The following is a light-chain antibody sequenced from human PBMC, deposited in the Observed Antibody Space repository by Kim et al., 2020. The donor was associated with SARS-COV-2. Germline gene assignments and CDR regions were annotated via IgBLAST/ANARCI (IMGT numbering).Light chain of an antibody. J-gene: IGKJ5*01. CDR3: QQRSSWPPT. V-gene: IGKV3-11*01. CDR1: HSIGNS. Sequence: LSPGERATLSCRASHSIGNSLAWYQQKPGQAPRLLIYDTSNGATDIPARFSGSGSGTDFTLTISSLEPEDFAVYFCQQRSSWPPTFGQGTRLGIK. CDR2: DTS.